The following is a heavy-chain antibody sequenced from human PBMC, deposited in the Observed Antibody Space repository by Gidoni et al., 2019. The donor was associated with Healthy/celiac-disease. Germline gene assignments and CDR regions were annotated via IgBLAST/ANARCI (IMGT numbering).Heavy chain of an antibody. V-gene: IGHV3-33*01. CDR2: IWYDGSNK. CDR1: GFTFSSYC. D-gene: IGHD3-3*01. Sequence: QVQLVESGGGVVQPGRSLRLSCAASGFTFSSYCLHWVSQAPGKGLEWVAVIWYDGSNKYYADSVKGRFTISRDNSKNTLYLQMNSLRAEDTAVYYCARGDYYDFWSGYETGGGWDYWGQGTLVTVSS. J-gene: IGHJ4*02. CDR3: ARGDYYDFWSGYETGGGWDY.